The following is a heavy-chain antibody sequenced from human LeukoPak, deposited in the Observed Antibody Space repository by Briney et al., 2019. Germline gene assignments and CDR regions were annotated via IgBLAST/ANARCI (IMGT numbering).Heavy chain of an antibody. CDR2: INHSGST. V-gene: IGHV4-34*01. CDR1: GGSFSGYY. J-gene: IGHJ4*02. D-gene: IGHD3-9*01. CDR3: ARGGRYFDWLVKYYFDY. Sequence: PSETLSLTCAVYGGSFSGYYWSWIRQPPGKGLEWIGEINHSGSTNYNPSLKSRVTISVDTSKNQFSLKLSSVTAADTAVYYCARGGRYFDWLVKYYFDYWGQGTLVTVSS.